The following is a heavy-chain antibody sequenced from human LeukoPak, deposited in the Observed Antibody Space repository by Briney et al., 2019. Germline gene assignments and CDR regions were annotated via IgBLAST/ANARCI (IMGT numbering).Heavy chain of an antibody. Sequence: PGGSLRLSCAASGFTFSSYSMHWVRQAPGKGLEWVAVIWYDGSNKYYADSVKGRFTISRDNSKNTLYLQMNSLRAEDTAVYYCARDVGSSWYFDYWGQGTLVTVSS. D-gene: IGHD6-13*01. CDR2: IWYDGSNK. CDR1: GFTFSSYS. J-gene: IGHJ4*02. V-gene: IGHV3-33*01. CDR3: ARDVGSSWYFDY.